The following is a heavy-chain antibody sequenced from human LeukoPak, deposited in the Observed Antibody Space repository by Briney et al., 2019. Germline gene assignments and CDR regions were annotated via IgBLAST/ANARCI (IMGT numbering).Heavy chain of an antibody. CDR1: GFSFSTHN. CDR2: IGRDSSYV. CDR3: ASHFAHWGSHLFGY. V-gene: IGHV3-21*01. D-gene: IGHD7-27*01. J-gene: IGHJ4*02. Sequence: PGGSLRLSCVASGFSFSTHNMNWVRQAPGQGPEWVSSIGRDSSYVYYADSLKGRFTISRDDAKNSLYLQMNNLRAEDTAVYCCASHFAHWGSHLFGYWGQGTLVTVSS.